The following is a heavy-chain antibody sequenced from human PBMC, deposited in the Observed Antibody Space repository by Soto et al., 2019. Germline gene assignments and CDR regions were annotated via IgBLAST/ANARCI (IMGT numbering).Heavy chain of an antibody. CDR3: ARHPSHYYDSSGYYPRGDYGMDV. V-gene: IGHV5-51*01. Sequence: PGASLKISCKGSGYSFTSYWIGWVRQIPGKGLEWMGIIYPGDSDTRYSPSFQGQVTISADKSISTAYLQWSSLKASDTAMYYCARHPSHYYDSSGYYPRGDYGMDVWGQGTTVTVSS. J-gene: IGHJ6*02. CDR2: IYPGDSDT. CDR1: GYSFTSYW. D-gene: IGHD3-22*01.